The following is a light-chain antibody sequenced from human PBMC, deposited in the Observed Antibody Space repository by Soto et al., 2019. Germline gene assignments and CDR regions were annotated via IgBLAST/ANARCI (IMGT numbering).Light chain of an antibody. J-gene: IGKJ2*01. Sequence: EIVMTQSPATLSVSPGERATLSCRASQSVRSDLAWYQQKPGQAPRLLIYGASTRATGFPDRFSGSGSGTEFTLTISSLQSEDFAIYYCHQYKNWPYTFGQGTNLEIK. V-gene: IGKV3-15*01. CDR2: GAS. CDR1: QSVRSD. CDR3: HQYKNWPYT.